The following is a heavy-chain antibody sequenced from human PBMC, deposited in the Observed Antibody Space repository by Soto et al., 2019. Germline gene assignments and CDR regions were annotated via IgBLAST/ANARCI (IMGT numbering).Heavy chain of an antibody. V-gene: IGHV3-48*03. CDR1: GFSLSSHE. Sequence: EVQLLESGGGLVQPGGSLTLSCVASGFSLSSHEMNWVRQAPGKGLEWISYISDTSRTIYYADAVRGRFTISRDNAKNSVSLQMNGLGVEDTAVYYCVRATYFSDSSGYTRCLDYWGQGTLVSVS. CDR3: VRATYFSDSSGYTRCLDY. J-gene: IGHJ4*02. CDR2: ISDTSRTI. D-gene: IGHD3-22*01.